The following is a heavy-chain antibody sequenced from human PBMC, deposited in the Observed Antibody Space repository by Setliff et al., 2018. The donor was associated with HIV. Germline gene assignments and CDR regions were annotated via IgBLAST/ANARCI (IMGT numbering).Heavy chain of an antibody. J-gene: IGHJ5*01. CDR3: ARVIPAGVPANWFDP. CDR1: GGSIRTGNYY. CDR2: IHTTGSI. D-gene: IGHD2-2*01. Sequence: SETLSLACTVSGGSIRTGNYYWNWIRQPAGKGLEWIGHIHTTGSITYNPSLRSRVTISLDTSKNQVSLSLASVTAADTAVYYCARVIPAGVPANWFDPWGQGSQVTVSS. V-gene: IGHV4-61*09.